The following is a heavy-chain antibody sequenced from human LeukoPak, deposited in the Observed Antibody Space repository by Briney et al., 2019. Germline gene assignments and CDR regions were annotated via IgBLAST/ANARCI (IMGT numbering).Heavy chain of an antibody. V-gene: IGHV4-39*01. D-gene: IGHD3-10*01. CDR3: ARHNRYYYGSGRTVGFDY. J-gene: IGHJ4*02. Sequence: PSETLSLTCTVSGGSISSSSYYWGWIRQPPGKGLEWIGSIYYSGSTYYNPSLKSRVTISVDTSKNQFSLKLSSVTAADTAVYYCARHNRYYYGSGRTVGFDYWGQGTLVTVSS. CDR1: GGSISSSSYY. CDR2: IYYSGST.